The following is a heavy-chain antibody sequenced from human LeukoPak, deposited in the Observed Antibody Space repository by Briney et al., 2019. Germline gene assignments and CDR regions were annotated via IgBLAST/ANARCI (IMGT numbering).Heavy chain of an antibody. CDR2: INHSGST. J-gene: IGHJ5*02. V-gene: IGHV4-34*01. CDR1: GGSFSRYY. Sequence: NPSETLSLTCAVYGGSFSRYYWSWIRQPPGKGLEWIGEINHSGSTNYNPSLKSRVTISVDTSKNQFSLKLSSVTAADTAVYYCARGLRYCSSTSCHRRFDPWGQGTLVTVSS. CDR3: ARGLRYCSSTSCHRRFDP. D-gene: IGHD2-2*01.